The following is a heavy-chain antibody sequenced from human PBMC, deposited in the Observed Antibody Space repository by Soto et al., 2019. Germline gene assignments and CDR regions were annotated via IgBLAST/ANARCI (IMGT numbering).Heavy chain of an antibody. CDR3: ARTGAYYYDRRGYYYVGRGAFDI. J-gene: IGHJ3*02. CDR1: GGSFSGYY. D-gene: IGHD3-22*01. V-gene: IGHV4-34*01. CDR2: INHSGST. Sequence: SETLSLTCAVYGGSFSGYYWSWIRQPPGKGLEWIGEINHSGSTNYSPSFQGHVTISADKSISTAYLQWSSLKASDTTMYYCARTGAYYYDRRGYYYVGRGAFDIWGQGKMVTVSS.